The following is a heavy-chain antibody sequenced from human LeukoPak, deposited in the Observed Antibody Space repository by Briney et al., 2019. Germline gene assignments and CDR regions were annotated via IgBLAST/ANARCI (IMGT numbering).Heavy chain of an antibody. D-gene: IGHD3-10*01. J-gene: IGHJ6*03. Sequence: SETLSLTCTVSGGSISSHYWTWIRQPPGKGLEWIGYVYYGGSTNYNPSLKSRVTMSVDTSKNHFSLKLSSVTAADTAVYYCARSRVPTPFYYMDVWGKGTTVTVSS. CDR2: VYYGGST. V-gene: IGHV4-59*11. CDR1: GGSISSHY. CDR3: ARSRVPTPFYYMDV.